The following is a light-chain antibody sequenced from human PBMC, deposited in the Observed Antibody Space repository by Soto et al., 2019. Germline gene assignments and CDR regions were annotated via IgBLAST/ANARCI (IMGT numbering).Light chain of an antibody. CDR2: DAS. CDR3: QQRSNWPPST. Sequence: EIVLTQSPATLSLSPGERATLSCRASQSVSSYLAWYQHKPGQAPRLLIYDASNRATGIPARCSGSGSGTVFTLTISSLEPEDFAVYYRQQRSNWPPSTFGQGTKLEIK. CDR1: QSVSSY. V-gene: IGKV3-11*01. J-gene: IGKJ2*01.